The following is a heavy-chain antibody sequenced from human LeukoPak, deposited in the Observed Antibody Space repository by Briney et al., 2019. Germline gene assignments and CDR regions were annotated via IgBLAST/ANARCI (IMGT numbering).Heavy chain of an antibody. CDR2: IYTSGST. CDR1: GGSFSGYY. V-gene: IGHV4-59*10. CDR3: ARTRGYSYGYYYYYMDV. D-gene: IGHD5-18*01. Sequence: SETLSLTCAVYGGSFSGYYWSWIRQPAGKGLEWIGRIYTSGSTNYNPSLKSRVTMSVDTSKNQFSLKLSSVTAADTAVFYCARTRGYSYGYYYYYMDVWGKGTTVTVSS. J-gene: IGHJ6*03.